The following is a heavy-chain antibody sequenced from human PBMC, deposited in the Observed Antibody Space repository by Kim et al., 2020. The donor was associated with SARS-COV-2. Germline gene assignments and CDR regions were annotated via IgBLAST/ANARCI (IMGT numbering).Heavy chain of an antibody. V-gene: IGHV4-59*01. CDR3: ARDSRRNSGYERGGGRRVWYFDL. CDR2: IYYSGST. D-gene: IGHD5-12*01. CDR1: GGSISSYY. Sequence: SETLSLTCTVSGGSISSYYWSWIRQPPGKGLEWIGYIYYSGSTNYNPSLKSRVTISVDTSKNQFSLKLSSVTAADTAVYYCARDSRRNSGYERGGGRRVWYFDLWGRGTLVTVSS. J-gene: IGHJ2*01.